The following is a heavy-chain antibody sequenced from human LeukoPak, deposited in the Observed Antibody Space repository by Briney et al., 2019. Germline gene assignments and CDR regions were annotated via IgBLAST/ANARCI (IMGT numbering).Heavy chain of an antibody. CDR2: INPDGGST. V-gene: IGHV3-74*01. Sequence: GGSLRLSCAASGFTFSSYWMHWFRQAPGKGLVWVSRINPDGGSTAYADSVKGRFAISRDNAKNTLYLQMNSLRVEDTAVYYCTRGQQLVGDWGQGTLVTVSS. CDR1: GFTFSSYW. CDR3: TRGQQLVGD. J-gene: IGHJ4*02. D-gene: IGHD6-13*01.